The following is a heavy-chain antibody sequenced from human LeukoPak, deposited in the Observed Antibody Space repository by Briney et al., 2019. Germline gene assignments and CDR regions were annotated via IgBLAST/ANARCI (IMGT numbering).Heavy chain of an antibody. V-gene: IGHV3-21*01. D-gene: IGHD4-11*01. CDR1: GFTFSTYT. CDR2: ISSSNSFI. J-gene: IGHJ4*02. Sequence: GGSLRLSCAASGFTFSTYTMNWVRQAPGKGLEWVSSISSSNSFIYYADSVKGRFIVSRDNAKNSVYLQMNSLRAEDTAVYYCATMSTVIRPFDYWGQGTPVTVSS. CDR3: ATMSTVIRPFDY.